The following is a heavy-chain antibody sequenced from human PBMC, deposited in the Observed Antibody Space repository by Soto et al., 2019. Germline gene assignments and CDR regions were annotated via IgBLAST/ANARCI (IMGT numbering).Heavy chain of an antibody. Sequence: SETLSLTCTVSGGSISSSSYYWGWIRQPPGKGLEWIGSIYYSGSTYYNPSLKSRVTISVGTSKNQFSLKLSSVTAADTAVYYCASPTLYNWNDFDYWGQGTLVTVSS. J-gene: IGHJ4*02. CDR2: IYYSGST. D-gene: IGHD1-20*01. V-gene: IGHV4-39*01. CDR1: GGSISSSSYY. CDR3: ASPTLYNWNDFDY.